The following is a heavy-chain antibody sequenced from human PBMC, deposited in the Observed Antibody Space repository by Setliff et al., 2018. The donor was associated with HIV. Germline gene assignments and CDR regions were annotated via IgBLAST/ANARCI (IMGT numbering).Heavy chain of an antibody. CDR1: GGSISSANYY. CDR2: IYYSGST. V-gene: IGHV4-31*03. J-gene: IGHJ3*02. D-gene: IGHD6-25*01. Sequence: SETLSLTCSVSGGSISSANYYWSWIRQHPGRGLEWIGYIYYSGSTYYNPSLKSRVTMSLDTSNNQFSLKLSSVTAADTAVYYYARGFEAADAFHIWGQGTMVTVSS. CDR3: ARGFEAADAFHI.